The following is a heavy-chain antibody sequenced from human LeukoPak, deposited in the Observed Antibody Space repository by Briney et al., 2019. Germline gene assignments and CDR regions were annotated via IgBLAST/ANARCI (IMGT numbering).Heavy chain of an antibody. J-gene: IGHJ4*02. CDR2: ISSGGSIT. Sequence: PGGSLRLSCVASGFIFSDHYMSWVRLAPGKGLEWVSYISSGGSITHYADSVKGRFTISRDNAKNSVHMQMNSLRAEDTAVYYCAKDISTRVGTAHFDYWGQGTLVTVSS. V-gene: IGHV3-11*04. D-gene: IGHD1-1*01. CDR1: GFIFSDHY. CDR3: AKDISTRVGTAHFDY.